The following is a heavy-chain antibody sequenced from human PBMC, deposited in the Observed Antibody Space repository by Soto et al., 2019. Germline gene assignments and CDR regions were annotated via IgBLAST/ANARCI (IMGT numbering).Heavy chain of an antibody. D-gene: IGHD3-10*01. Sequence: SETLSLTCSVSDDSINSDKYYWGWIRQPPGKGLEWIGSIYYSGNAYYNPSLQTRVTISLDTSKNQFSLKLSSVTAADTAVYYCARIMVRGAIRCSDPWGQGTLVTVAS. CDR2: IYYSGNA. CDR1: DDSINSDKYY. J-gene: IGHJ5*02. V-gene: IGHV4-39*07. CDR3: ARIMVRGAIRCSDP.